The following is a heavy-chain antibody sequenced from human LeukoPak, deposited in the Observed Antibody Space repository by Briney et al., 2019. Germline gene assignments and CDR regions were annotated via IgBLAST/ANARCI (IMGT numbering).Heavy chain of an antibody. CDR2: INHSGST. D-gene: IGHD3-3*01. CDR1: GGSFSGYY. J-gene: IGHJ4*02. CDR3: ARALFVLRFLEWLPRPLDY. V-gene: IGHV4-34*01. Sequence: SETLSLTCAVYGGSFSGYYWSWIRQPPGKGLEWIGEINHSGSTNYNPSLKSRVTISVDTSKNQFSLKLSSVTAADTAVYYCARALFVLRFLEWLPRPLDYWGQGTLVTVSS.